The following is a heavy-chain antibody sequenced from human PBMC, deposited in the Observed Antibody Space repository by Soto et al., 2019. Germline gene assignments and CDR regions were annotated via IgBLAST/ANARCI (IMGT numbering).Heavy chain of an antibody. Sequence: PGGSLRLSCAASGFTVSSNYMSWVRQAPGKGLECVSVIYSGGRIYYADSVKGRFAISRDNSKNTLYLQMNSLRAEDTAVYYCARDRWWGDGMDVWGQGTTVTVSS. D-gene: IGHD2-15*01. V-gene: IGHV3-66*01. J-gene: IGHJ6*02. CDR1: GFTVSSNY. CDR3: ARDRWWGDGMDV. CDR2: IYSGGRI.